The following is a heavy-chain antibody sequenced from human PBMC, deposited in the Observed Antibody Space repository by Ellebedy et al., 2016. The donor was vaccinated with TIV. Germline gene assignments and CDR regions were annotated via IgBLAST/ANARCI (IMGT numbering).Heavy chain of an antibody. D-gene: IGHD5-18*01. V-gene: IGHV3-23*01. CDR2: IVGNGRNI. Sequence: GESLKISCAASGFTFSSYAMSWVRQAPGKGLEWISGIVGNGRNIYYADSVKGRFTISRDNSKSTLDLQMNSLRAEDTAVYYCAKDRNPFDGYWVFGYWGQGTLVTVSS. CDR1: GFTFSSYA. CDR3: AKDRNPFDGYWVFGY. J-gene: IGHJ4*02.